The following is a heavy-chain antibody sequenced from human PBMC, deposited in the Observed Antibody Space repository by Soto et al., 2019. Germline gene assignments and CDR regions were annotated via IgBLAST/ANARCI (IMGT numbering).Heavy chain of an antibody. J-gene: IGHJ4*02. V-gene: IGHV3-72*01. D-gene: IGHD3-10*01. Sequence: EVQLVESGGGLVQPGGSLGLSCAASGFTFSDHYMDWVRQAPGKGLEWVGRTRNKANSYTTEYAATVIGRFTISRDDSKNSVYLQLNSLKSEDTAVYFCAKTFYASGSYFLDYWGQGTLVTVSS. CDR2: TRNKANSYTT. CDR3: AKTFYASGSYFLDY. CDR1: GFTFSDHY.